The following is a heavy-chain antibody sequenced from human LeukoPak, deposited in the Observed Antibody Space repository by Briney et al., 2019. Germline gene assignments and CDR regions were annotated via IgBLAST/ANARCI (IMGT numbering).Heavy chain of an antibody. CDR2: IKQDGSEK. J-gene: IGHJ6*02. D-gene: IGHD2-2*02. V-gene: IGHV3-7*01. CDR1: RFTFSSYW. CDR3: ARDLPYCSSTSCYILRTYYYYGMDV. Sequence: PGGSLRLSCAASRFTFSSYWTSWVRQAPGKGLEWVANIKQDGSEKYYVDSVKGRFTISRDNAKNSLYLQMNSLRAEDAAVYYCARDLPYCSSTSCYILRTYYYYGMDVWGQGTTVTVSS.